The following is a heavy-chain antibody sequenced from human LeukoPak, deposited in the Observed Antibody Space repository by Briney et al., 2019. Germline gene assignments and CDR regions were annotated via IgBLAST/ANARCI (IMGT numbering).Heavy chain of an antibody. CDR2: INHSGST. V-gene: IGHV4-34*01. J-gene: IGHJ6*02. CDR3: ARGEDYYYYGMDV. Sequence: SETLSLTCAVYGGSFSGYYWSWIRQPPGKGLEWIGEINHSGSTNYNPSLKSRVTISVDTSKNQFSLKLSSVTAADTAVYYCARGEDYYYYGMDVWGQGTTVTVSS. CDR1: GGSFSGYY.